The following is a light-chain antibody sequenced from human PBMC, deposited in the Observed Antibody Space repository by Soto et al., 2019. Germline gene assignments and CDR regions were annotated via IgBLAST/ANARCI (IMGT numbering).Light chain of an antibody. Sequence: EIVLTQSPATLSLSPGERATLSCRASQSVSSYLAWYQQKPGQAPRLLIYDASNRATGIPARFSGSGSGTDFTLTISSLEPEDFAVYYCQQRTTFGGGTKGEIK. CDR2: DAS. V-gene: IGKV3-11*01. J-gene: IGKJ4*01. CDR1: QSVSSY. CDR3: QQRTT.